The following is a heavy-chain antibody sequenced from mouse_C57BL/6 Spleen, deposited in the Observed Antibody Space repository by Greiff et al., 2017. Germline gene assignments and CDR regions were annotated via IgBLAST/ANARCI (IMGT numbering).Heavy chain of an antibody. CDR1: GYTFTDYN. CDR3: ARIVTTVVGDWYFDV. Sequence: VQLKQSGPELVKPGASVKMSCKASGYTFTDYNMHWVKQSHGKSLEWIGYINPNNGGTSYNQKFKGKATLTVNKSSSTAYMELRSLTSEDSAVYYCARIVTTVVGDWYFDVWGTGTTVTVSS. J-gene: IGHJ1*03. CDR2: INPNNGGT. D-gene: IGHD1-1*01. V-gene: IGHV1-22*01.